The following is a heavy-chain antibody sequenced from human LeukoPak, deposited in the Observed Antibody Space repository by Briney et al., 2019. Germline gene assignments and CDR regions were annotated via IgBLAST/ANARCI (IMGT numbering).Heavy chain of an antibody. CDR1: GFTFSSYA. V-gene: IGHV3-23*01. Sequence: GGSLRLSCAASGFTFSSYAMSWVRQAPGKGLEWVSAISGSGGSTYYADSVKGRFTISRDNSKNTLYLQMNSLRAEDTAVYYCAKLRGMTTVTTRYFDYWGQGTLVTVSS. CDR3: AKLRGMTTVTTRYFDY. CDR2: ISGSGGST. D-gene: IGHD4-17*01. J-gene: IGHJ4*02.